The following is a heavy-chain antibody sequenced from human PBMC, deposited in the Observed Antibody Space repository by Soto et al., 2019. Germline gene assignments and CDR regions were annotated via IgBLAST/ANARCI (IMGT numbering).Heavy chain of an antibody. D-gene: IGHD3-22*01. CDR2: IYPGDSDT. CDR1: GYSFTSYW. J-gene: IGHJ3*02. Sequence: EESLNISWNVSGYSFTSYWIGWVRQMPGKGLEWMGIIYPGDSDTRYSPSFQGQVTISADKSISTAYLQWSSLKASDTAMYYCARQSSGVPGSAFDIWGQGTMVTVSS. CDR3: ARQSSGVPGSAFDI. V-gene: IGHV5-51*01.